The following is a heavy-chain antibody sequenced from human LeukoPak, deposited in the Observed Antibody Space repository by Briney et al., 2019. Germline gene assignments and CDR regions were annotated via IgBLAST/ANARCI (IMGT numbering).Heavy chain of an antibody. D-gene: IGHD3-9*01. CDR1: GLTFSTYT. CDR2: ISSGSSYI. V-gene: IGHV3-21*06. CDR3: ASHYDIDY. Sequence: GGSLRLSCAASGLTFSTYTMDWVRQAPGKGLEWVSSISSGSSYIYYADSMKGRFTISRDNAKNSLYLQMNSLKAEDTAVYFCASHYDIDYWGQGTLVTVSS. J-gene: IGHJ4*02.